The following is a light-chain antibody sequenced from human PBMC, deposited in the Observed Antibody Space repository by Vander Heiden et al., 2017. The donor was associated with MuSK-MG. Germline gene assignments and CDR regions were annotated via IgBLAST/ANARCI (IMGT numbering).Light chain of an antibody. CDR1: QTISIY. V-gene: IGKV1-5*01. Sequence: DIHMTQSPSTLSASVGDRVTITCRASQTISIYLAWYQQKPGRAPNLLIYDASRLESGVPSRFSGSGSGTEFTLTISSLQPDDFATYYCQQDNSFPWTFGQGTKVEI. CDR3: QQDNSFPWT. CDR2: DAS. J-gene: IGKJ1*01.